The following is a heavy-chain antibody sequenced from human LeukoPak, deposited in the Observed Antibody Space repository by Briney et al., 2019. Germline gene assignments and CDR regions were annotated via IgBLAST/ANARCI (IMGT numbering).Heavy chain of an antibody. D-gene: IGHD3-9*01. J-gene: IGHJ6*02. CDR1: GYTFTSSN. Sequence: ASVKVSCTVSGYTFTSSNINWVRQAPGQGLEWMGCMNPSSGNTAYAQRFQGRVTMTRDTSTKTAFLQLTSLRSEDTAVYYCARGLDVERSSAWSWGPKKFYYNVMDLWGQGTTVTVSS. V-gene: IGHV1-8*01. CDR3: ARGLDVERSSAWSWGPKKFYYNVMDL. CDR2: MNPSSGNT.